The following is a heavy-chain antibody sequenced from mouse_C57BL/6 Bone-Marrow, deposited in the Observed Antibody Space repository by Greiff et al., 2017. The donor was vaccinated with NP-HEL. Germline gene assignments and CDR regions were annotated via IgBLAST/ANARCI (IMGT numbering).Heavy chain of an antibody. Sequence: QVQLKESGPGLVAPSQSLSITCTVSGFSLTSYAISWVRQPPGKGLEWLGVIWTGGGTNSNSAPKSRLSISKDNSKSQVFLKMNSLQTDDTARYYCATLITTVDPSYWYFDVWGTGTTVTVSS. CDR1: GFSLTSYA. CDR3: ATLITTVDPSYWYFDV. D-gene: IGHD1-1*01. CDR2: IWTGGGT. V-gene: IGHV2-9-1*01. J-gene: IGHJ1*03.